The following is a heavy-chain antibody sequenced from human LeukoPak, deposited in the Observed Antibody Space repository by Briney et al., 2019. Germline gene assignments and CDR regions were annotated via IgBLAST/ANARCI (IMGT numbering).Heavy chain of an antibody. V-gene: IGHV3-7*01. D-gene: IGHD1-14*01. CDR2: INQDGSEK. Sequence: GGSLRLSCAASGFTFSSHWMNWVRQAPGKGLEWVAHINQDGSEKYYVDSVKGQFTISRDNAKNSLYLQMNSLRAEDTAVYYCARDSYRALEYWGQGTVVTVSS. CDR3: ARDSYRALEY. CDR1: GFTFSSHW. J-gene: IGHJ4*02.